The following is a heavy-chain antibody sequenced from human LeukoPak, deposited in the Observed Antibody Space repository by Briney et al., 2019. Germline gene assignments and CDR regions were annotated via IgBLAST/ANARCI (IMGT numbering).Heavy chain of an antibody. D-gene: IGHD6-13*01. CDR3: ARPAAAGTAWFDP. J-gene: IGHJ5*02. Sequence: TGGSLRLSCAASGFTFSSYAMHWVRQAPGKGLEWVAVISYDGSNKYYADSVKGRFTISRDNSKNTLYLQMNSLRAEDTAVYYCARPAAAGTAWFDPWGQGTLVTVSS. CDR1: GFTFSSYA. CDR2: ISYDGSNK. V-gene: IGHV3-30*04.